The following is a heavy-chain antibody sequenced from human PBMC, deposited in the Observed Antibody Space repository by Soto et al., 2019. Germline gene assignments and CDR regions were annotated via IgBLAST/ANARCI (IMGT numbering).Heavy chain of an antibody. CDR3: ARVAGSWYSDL. J-gene: IGHJ2*01. CDR2: INAGNGNT. CDR1: GYTFVTYA. V-gene: IGHV1-3*01. Sequence: GASVKVSCKASGYTFVTYAMHWVRQAPGQRLEWMGWINAGNGNTKYSQKFQGRVTITRDTSASTAYMELSSLRAEDTAVYYCARVAGSWYSDLWGRGTLVTVSS.